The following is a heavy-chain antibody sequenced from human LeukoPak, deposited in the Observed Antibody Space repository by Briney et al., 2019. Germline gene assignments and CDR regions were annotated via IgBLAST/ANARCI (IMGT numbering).Heavy chain of an antibody. V-gene: IGHV4-59*01. Sequence: SETLSLTCTVSGGSISGYYWSWSRQPPGRGLEWIGYIFYSGSTNYNPSLKSRVTISVDTSKNQFSLKLSSVTAADTAVYYCARGEWDLLFDYWGQGTLVTVSS. CDR2: IFYSGST. J-gene: IGHJ4*02. D-gene: IGHD1-26*01. CDR1: GGSISGYY. CDR3: ARGEWDLLFDY.